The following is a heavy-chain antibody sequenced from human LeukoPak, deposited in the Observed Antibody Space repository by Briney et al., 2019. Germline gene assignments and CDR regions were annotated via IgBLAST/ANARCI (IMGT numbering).Heavy chain of an antibody. D-gene: IGHD3-10*01. CDR3: ARAPYGSGSYYYFDY. CDR2: ISSSGST. CDR1: GDSISSGDYY. Sequence: PSETLSLTCTVSGDSISSGDYYWSWIRQPAGKGLEWIGRISSSGSTNYNPSLKSRVTISVDTSKNQFSLKLSSVTAADTAVYYCARAPYGSGSYYYFDYWGQGTLVTVSS. J-gene: IGHJ4*02. V-gene: IGHV4-61*02.